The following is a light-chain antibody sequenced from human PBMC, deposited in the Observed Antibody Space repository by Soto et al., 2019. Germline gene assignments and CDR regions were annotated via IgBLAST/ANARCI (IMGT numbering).Light chain of an antibody. CDR3: QQFSSPPFFP. CDR2: WAS. Sequence: DIVMTQSPDSLAVSLGERATINCKSSQSVLYTSNDKNYLAWYQQSPGQPPKLLIYWASTRESGVPDRFSGSGSGTDFTLTISSLQAEDVAIYYCQQFSSPPFFPFGQGTKVEIK. J-gene: IGKJ2*01. V-gene: IGKV4-1*01. CDR1: QSVLYTSNDKNY.